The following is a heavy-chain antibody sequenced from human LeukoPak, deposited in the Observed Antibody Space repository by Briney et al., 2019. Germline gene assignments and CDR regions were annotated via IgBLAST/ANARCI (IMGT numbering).Heavy chain of an antibody. J-gene: IGHJ4*02. V-gene: IGHV3-23*01. D-gene: IGHD2-15*01. CDR2: ISGSGGST. CDR1: GFTFSSYA. CDR3: ARGVSRYCSGGSCYYFDY. Sequence: GGSLRLSCAASGFTFSSYAMSWVRQAPGKGLEWVSAISGSGGSTYYADSVKGRFTISRDNSKNTLYLQMNSLRAEDTAVYYCARGVSRYCSGGSCYYFDYWGQGTLVTVSS.